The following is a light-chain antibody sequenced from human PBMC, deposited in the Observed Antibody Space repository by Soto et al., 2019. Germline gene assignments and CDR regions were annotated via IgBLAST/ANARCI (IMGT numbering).Light chain of an antibody. Sequence: QSVLTQPPSVSVAPGQRVTISCTGSSSNIGAGYDVHWYQQLPGTAPKLLIYGSTNRPSGVPDRFSGSKSGTSASLAITGLQAEDETDYYCQSYDSSLSDWVFGGGTKVTVL. CDR3: QSYDSSLSDWV. J-gene: IGLJ3*02. CDR1: SSNIGAGYD. CDR2: GST. V-gene: IGLV1-40*01.